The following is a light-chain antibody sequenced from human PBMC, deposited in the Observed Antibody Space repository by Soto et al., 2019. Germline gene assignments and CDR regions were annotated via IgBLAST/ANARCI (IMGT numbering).Light chain of an antibody. Sequence: DIQMTQSPSTLSASVGDRVTITCRASQSLNNWLAWFQQKPGKAPKVLIYEVSNLESGVPSRFSGSGSGTEFTLTISSLQPDDFAAYYCQQYNSDSWTFGQGTKVEIK. CDR3: QQYNSDSWT. J-gene: IGKJ1*01. V-gene: IGKV1-5*03. CDR1: QSLNNW. CDR2: EVS.